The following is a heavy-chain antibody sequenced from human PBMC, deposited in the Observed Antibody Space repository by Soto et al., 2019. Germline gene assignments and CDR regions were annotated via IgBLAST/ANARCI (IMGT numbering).Heavy chain of an antibody. J-gene: IGHJ5*02. CDR3: VTRSRGLQSSPPRLVS. Sequence: EVQLLESGGGLVQPGGSLRLSCAASGLTFSGYGMSWVRQAPGTGLEWVSAISGSGSTTYYADSVKGRFTISRDDSKNILFLQMNSLRAEDTAVYYCVTRSRGLQSSPPRLVSWGQGTLVTVSS. D-gene: IGHD4-4*01. V-gene: IGHV3-23*01. CDR2: ISGSGSTT. CDR1: GLTFSGYG.